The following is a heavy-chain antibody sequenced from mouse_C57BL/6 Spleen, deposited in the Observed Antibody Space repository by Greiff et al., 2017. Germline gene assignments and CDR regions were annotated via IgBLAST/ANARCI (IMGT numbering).Heavy chain of an antibody. J-gene: IGHJ3*01. CDR1: GYTFTSYW. V-gene: IGHV1-64*01. Sequence: VQLQQPGAELVKPGASVKLSCKASGYTFTSYWMHWVKQRPGQGLEWIGMIHPNSGSTNYNEKFKSKATLTVDKSSSTAYMQLSSLTSEDSAVYYCARDYYGSSYRAYWGQGPLVTVSA. CDR3: ARDYYGSSYRAY. CDR2: IHPNSGST. D-gene: IGHD1-1*01.